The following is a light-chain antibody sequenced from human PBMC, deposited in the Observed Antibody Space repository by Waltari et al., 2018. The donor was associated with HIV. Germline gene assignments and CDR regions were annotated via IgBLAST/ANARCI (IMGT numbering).Light chain of an antibody. CDR2: GAS. CDR3: LQDFKYPRT. V-gene: IGKV1-12*01. CDR1: ENIYNW. J-gene: IGKJ1*01. Sequence: DIQMTQSPSSVSASVGDSVTITCRASENIYNWLAWYQQRPGKAPKLLIYGASSLQSGVPSRFSGSGSGTDFTLSIGSLQPEDFATYFCLQDFKYPRTFGQGTKVEIK.